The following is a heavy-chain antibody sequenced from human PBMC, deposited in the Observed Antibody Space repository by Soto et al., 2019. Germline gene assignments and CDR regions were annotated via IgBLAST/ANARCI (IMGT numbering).Heavy chain of an antibody. V-gene: IGHV3-23*01. CDR3: AKRREGGYYIFGY. CDR1: GFTFSSFA. D-gene: IGHD3-10*01. J-gene: IGHJ4*02. Sequence: LRLSCAASGFTFSSFAMSWVRQAPGKGLEWVSSISGSGESTYYADSVKGRLSISRDNSKNTLYLQMNSLRAEDTAVYYCAKRREGGYYIFGYWGQGTPVTVSS. CDR2: ISGSGEST.